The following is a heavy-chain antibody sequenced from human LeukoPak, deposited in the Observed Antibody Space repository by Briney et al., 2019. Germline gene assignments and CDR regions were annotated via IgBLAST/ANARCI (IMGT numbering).Heavy chain of an antibody. CDR1: GFTFSSYA. D-gene: IGHD3-10*01. V-gene: IGHV3-23*01. CDR3: AKDLSGSPGYYYGMDV. CDR2: ISGSGGST. J-gene: IGHJ6*02. Sequence: GGSLRLSCSASGFTFSSYAMSWVRQAPGKGLEWVSAISGSGGSTYYADSVKGRFTISRDNSKNTLYLQMNRLRAEDTAVYYCAKDLSGSPGYYYGMDVWGQGTTVTVSS.